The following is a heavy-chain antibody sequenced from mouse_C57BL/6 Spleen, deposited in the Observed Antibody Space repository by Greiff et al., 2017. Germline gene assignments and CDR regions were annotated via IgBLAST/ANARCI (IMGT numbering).Heavy chain of an antibody. CDR3: ETTHYYGNYFDY. J-gene: IGHJ2*01. D-gene: IGHD2-1*01. CDR2: IYPGSGST. CDR1: GYNFTNYC. V-gene: IGHV1-55*01. Sequence: QVQLQQSGAELVKPGASVKLSCTASGYNFTNYCITWVKQRPGQGLEWMGDIYPGSGSTNYTAKFQSKATLTVDTSSSTAYLQLSSLTSEDAAVXCGETTHYYGNYFDYWGQGTTLTVAS.